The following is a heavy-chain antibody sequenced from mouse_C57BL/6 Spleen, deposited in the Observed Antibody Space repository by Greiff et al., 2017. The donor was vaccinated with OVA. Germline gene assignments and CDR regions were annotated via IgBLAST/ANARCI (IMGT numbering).Heavy chain of an antibody. CDR2: ISYDGSN. D-gene: IGHD1-1*01. CDR3: ARDPYYYGSSWYFDV. Sequence: EVQLQESGPGLVKPSQSLSLTCSVTGYSITSGYYWNWIRQFPGNKLEWMGYISYDGSNNYNPSLKNRISITRDTSKNQFFLKLNSVTTEDTATYYCARDPYYYGSSWYFDVWGTGTTVTVSS. J-gene: IGHJ1*03. CDR1: GYSITSGYY. V-gene: IGHV3-6*01.